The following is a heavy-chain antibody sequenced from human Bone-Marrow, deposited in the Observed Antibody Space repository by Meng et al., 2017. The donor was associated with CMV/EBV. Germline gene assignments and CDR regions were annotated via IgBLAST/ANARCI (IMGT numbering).Heavy chain of an antibody. J-gene: IGHJ4*02. Sequence: GESLKISCAASGFIFSSYHIHWVRQAPDKGLEWVSFISFDGSRNHYADSVRGRFAVSRDNSDYTAYLHVNSLRAEDTAVYYCVGESPDTYRFDYWGQGTLVTVSS. D-gene: IGHD3-16*01. CDR2: ISFDGSRN. CDR3: VGESPDTYRFDY. CDR1: GFIFSSYH. V-gene: IGHV3-30*02.